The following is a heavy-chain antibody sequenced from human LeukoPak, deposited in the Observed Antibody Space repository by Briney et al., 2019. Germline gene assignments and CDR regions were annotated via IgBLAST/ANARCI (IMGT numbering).Heavy chain of an antibody. Sequence: ASVKVSCMASGYTFTSYEINWVRQAAGQGLEWMGWMNPNSGHTGYAQKFQGRVTLSRNTSISTAYMELSRLRSDDTAVYYCARWEAAAGFDYWGQGNLVTVSS. J-gene: IGHJ4*02. CDR1: GYTFTSYE. D-gene: IGHD6-13*01. CDR3: ARWEAAAGFDY. CDR2: MNPNSGHT. V-gene: IGHV1-8*03.